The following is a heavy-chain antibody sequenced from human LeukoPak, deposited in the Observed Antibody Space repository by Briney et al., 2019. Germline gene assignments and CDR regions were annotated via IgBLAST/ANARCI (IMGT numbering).Heavy chain of an antibody. V-gene: IGHV1-2*02. Sequence: GASVKVSCKASGYAFTDYYIHWVRQAPGQGLEWMGWINPNSGGTNYAQKFQGRVTVTSDTSISTAYMELSRLRSDDTAVYYCARAGGVEWWDYYYYYMDVWGKGTTVTVSS. CDR1: GYAFTDYY. CDR2: INPNSGGT. D-gene: IGHD2-15*01. J-gene: IGHJ6*03. CDR3: ARAGGVEWWDYYYYYMDV.